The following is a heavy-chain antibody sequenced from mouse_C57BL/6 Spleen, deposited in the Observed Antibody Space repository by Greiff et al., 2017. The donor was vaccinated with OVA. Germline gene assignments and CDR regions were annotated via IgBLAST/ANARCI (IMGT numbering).Heavy chain of an antibody. J-gene: IGHJ4*01. D-gene: IGHD2-2*01. Sequence: QVQLQQPGAELVKPGASVKLSCKASGYTFTSYWMHWVKQRPGQGLEWIGMIHPNSGSTNYNEKFKSKATLTVDKSSSTAYMQLSSLTSEDSAVYYCVVWLREAMDYWGQGTSVTVSS. CDR2: IHPNSGST. V-gene: IGHV1-64*01. CDR1: GYTFTSYW. CDR3: VVWLREAMDY.